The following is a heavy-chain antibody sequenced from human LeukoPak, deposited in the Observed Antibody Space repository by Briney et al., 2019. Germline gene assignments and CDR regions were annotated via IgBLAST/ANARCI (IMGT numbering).Heavy chain of an antibody. J-gene: IGHJ3*02. D-gene: IGHD3-22*01. CDR2: ISADNDNT. V-gene: IGHV1-18*01. CDR3: ARDQNTYYYDTTGYDAFDI. CDR1: GYTFTNYG. Sequence: ASVKVSCKASGYTFTNYGFSWVRQAPGQGLEWMGWISADNDNTEYAQKFQGRVTMTTDTSTTTTYMELRSLRSDDTAMYFCARDQNTYYYDTTGYDAFDIWGQGTMVTVSS.